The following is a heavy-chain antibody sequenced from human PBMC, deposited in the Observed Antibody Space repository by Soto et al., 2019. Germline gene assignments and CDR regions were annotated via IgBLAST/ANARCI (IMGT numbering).Heavy chain of an antibody. CDR2: IYYRGSS. D-gene: IGHD1-26*01. J-gene: IGHJ6*02. CDR1: GGSISSHY. CDR3: ARDGREASGMDV. V-gene: IGHV4-59*11. Sequence: SETLSLTCTVSGGSISSHYWSWVRQAPGKGLEWIGHIYYRGSSTYNPSLRSRSTISVDTSNNQFSLKLNSVTTADTAVYYCARDGREASGMDVWGQGTKVTVSS.